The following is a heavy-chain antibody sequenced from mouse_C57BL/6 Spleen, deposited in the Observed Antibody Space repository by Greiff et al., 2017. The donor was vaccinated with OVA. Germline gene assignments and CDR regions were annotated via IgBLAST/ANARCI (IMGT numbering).Heavy chain of an antibody. V-gene: IGHV1-15*01. CDR1: GYTFTDYE. Sequence: QVQLQQSGAELVRPGASVTLSCKASGYTFTDYEMHWVKQTPVHGLEWIGAIDPETGGTAYNQKFKGKAILTADKSSSTAYMELRSLTSEDSAVYYCTRRGANGSSLAYWGQGTLVTVSA. CDR2: IDPETGGT. J-gene: IGHJ3*01. D-gene: IGHD1-1*01. CDR3: TRRGANGSSLAY.